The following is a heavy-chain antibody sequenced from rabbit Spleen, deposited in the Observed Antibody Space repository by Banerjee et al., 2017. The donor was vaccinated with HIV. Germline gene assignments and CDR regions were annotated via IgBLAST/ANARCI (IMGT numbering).Heavy chain of an antibody. CDR2: MYNGDDSK. Sequence: QSLEESGGDLVKPGASLTLTCTASGFSFSGDWICWVRQAPGKGLEWIVCMYNGDDSKYYANWVNGRFSISKTSSTTVTLQMTSLTAADTATYFCARREAGSPYYGATRLWGPGTLVTVS. V-gene: IGHV1S40*01. CDR3: ARREAGSPYYGATRL. CDR1: GFSFSGDW. J-gene: IGHJ4*01. D-gene: IGHD8-1*01.